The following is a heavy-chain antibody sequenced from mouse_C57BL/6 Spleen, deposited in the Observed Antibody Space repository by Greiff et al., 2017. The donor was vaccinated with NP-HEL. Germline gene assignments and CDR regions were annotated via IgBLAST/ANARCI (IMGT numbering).Heavy chain of an antibody. Sequence: EVQVVESEGGLVQPGSSMKLSCTASGFTFSDYYMAWVRQVPEKGLEWVANINYDGSSTYYLDSLKSRFIISRDNAKNILYLQMSSLKSEDTATYYCARVLTGTFDYWGQGTTLTVSS. D-gene: IGHD4-1*01. CDR3: ARVLTGTFDY. CDR2: INYDGSST. V-gene: IGHV5-16*01. CDR1: GFTFSDYY. J-gene: IGHJ2*01.